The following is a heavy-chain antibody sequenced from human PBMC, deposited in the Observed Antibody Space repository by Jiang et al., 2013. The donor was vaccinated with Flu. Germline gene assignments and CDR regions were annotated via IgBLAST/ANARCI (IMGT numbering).Heavy chain of an antibody. Sequence: GAEVKKPGASVKVSCKASGYTFTSYDIHWVRQAPGQGLEWMGWMNPNSGNTGYPQKFQGRVTMTINTSISTAYMELSSLRSEDTAIYYCARTVFYCSGGSCYAYWGQGTLVTVSS. CDR3: ARTVFYCSGGSCYAY. CDR2: MNPNSGNT. J-gene: IGHJ4*02. D-gene: IGHD2-15*01. V-gene: IGHV1-8*01. CDR1: GYTFTSYD.